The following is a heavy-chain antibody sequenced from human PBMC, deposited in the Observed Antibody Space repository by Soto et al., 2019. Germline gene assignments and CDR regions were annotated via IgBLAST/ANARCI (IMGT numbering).Heavy chain of an antibody. D-gene: IGHD1-26*01. Sequence: QVQLVQSGAEVKRPGSSVRVSCKASEDTFSSYAISWVRQAPGQGLDWMGGIIPFFNTPNYAKKFQGRVTMTEDESTSTAYMELSSLRSEDTAMYYCAGESADGGNPLAFLYWGQGTLVTVSS. CDR3: AGESADGGNPLAFLY. CDR1: EDTFSSYA. V-gene: IGHV1-69*01. J-gene: IGHJ4*02. CDR2: IIPFFNTP.